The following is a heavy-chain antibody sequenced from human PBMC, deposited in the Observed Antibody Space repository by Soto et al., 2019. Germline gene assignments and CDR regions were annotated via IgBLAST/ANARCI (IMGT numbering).Heavy chain of an antibody. V-gene: IGHV3-30-3*01. Sequence: QVQLVESGGGVVQPGRSLRLSCAASGFTFSSYAMHWVRQAPGKGLEWVAVISYDGSNKYYPDSVKGRFTISRDNSKHTLYLQMNSLRAEDTAVYYCARRVGAITYYFDYWGQGTLVPVSS. CDR1: GFTFSSYA. D-gene: IGHD1-26*01. J-gene: IGHJ4*02. CDR3: ARRVGAITYYFDY. CDR2: ISYDGSNK.